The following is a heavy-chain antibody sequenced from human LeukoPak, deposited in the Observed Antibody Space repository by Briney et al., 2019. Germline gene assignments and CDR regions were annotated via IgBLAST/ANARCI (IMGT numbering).Heavy chain of an antibody. CDR3: ARAGVEGGYYYYGMDV. D-gene: IGHD3-10*01. CDR1: VYTFTGYY. Sequence: ASVKVSCKASVYTFTGYYMHWVRPAPGQRLEWMGWINPNSGGTNYAQKFQGRVTMTRDTSISTAYMELSRLRSDDTAVYYCARAGVEGGYYYYGMDVWGQGTTVTVSS. V-gene: IGHV1-2*02. J-gene: IGHJ6*02. CDR2: INPNSGGT.